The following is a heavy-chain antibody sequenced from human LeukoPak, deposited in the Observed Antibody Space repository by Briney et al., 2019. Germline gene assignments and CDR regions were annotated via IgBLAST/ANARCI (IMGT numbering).Heavy chain of an antibody. CDR2: IYYSGST. Sequence: SETLSLTCTVSGGSISSGGYYWSWIRQHPGKGLEWIGYIYYSGSTYYNPSLKSRVTISVDTSKDQFSLKLSSVTAADTAVYYCARDEGYSYGIDYWGQGTLVTVSS. V-gene: IGHV4-31*03. J-gene: IGHJ4*02. CDR3: ARDEGYSYGIDY. D-gene: IGHD5-18*01. CDR1: GGSISSGGYY.